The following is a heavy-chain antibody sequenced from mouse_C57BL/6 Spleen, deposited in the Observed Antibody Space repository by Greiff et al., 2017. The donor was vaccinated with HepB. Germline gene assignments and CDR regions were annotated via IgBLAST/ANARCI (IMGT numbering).Heavy chain of an antibody. D-gene: IGHD1-1*01. CDR3: ASYYYSSSGDAMDY. CDR2: IDPSDNYT. V-gene: IGHV1-69*01. CDR1: GYTFTSYW. J-gene: IGHJ4*01. Sequence: QVQLQQPGAELVMPGASVKLSCKASGYTFTSYWMHWVKQRPGQGLEWIGEIDPSDNYTNYNQKFKGKSTLTVDKSSSTAYMQLSSLTSEDSAVYYCASYYYSSSGDAMDYWGQGTSVTVSS.